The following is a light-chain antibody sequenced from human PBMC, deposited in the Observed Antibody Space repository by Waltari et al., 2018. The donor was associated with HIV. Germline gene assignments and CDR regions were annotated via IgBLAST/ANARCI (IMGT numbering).Light chain of an antibody. CDR2: DVS. CDR3: SSYTSSSTVV. J-gene: IGLJ2*01. Sequence: QSALTQPASVSGSPGQSITISCTGTSSYVGGYNYVSWYQHHPGQAPKLMSYDVSNRPSGVSNRFSGSKSGNTASLTISGLQAEDEADYYCSSYTSSSTVVFGGGTKLTVL. CDR1: SSYVGGYNY. V-gene: IGLV2-14*03.